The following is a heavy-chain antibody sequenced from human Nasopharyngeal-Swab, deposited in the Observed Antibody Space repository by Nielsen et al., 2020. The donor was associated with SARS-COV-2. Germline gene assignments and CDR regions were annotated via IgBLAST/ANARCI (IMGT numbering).Heavy chain of an antibody. V-gene: IGHV1-18*01. CDR3: ARSIGGNRPACGVNFDL. CDR1: GYRFTGYG. J-gene: IGHJ2*01. CDR2: ISAYNTNT. Sequence: ASVKVSCKASGYRFTGYGINWVRQASGQGLEWMGWISAYNTNTDYAQKFQGRVTVTTDTSTNTAYMELRSLRSDDTAVYYCARSIGGNRPACGVNFDLWGRGTLVTVSS. D-gene: IGHD3-16*02.